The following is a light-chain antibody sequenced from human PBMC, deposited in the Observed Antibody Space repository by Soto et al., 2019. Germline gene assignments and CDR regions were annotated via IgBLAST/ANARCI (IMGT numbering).Light chain of an antibody. J-gene: IGKJ1*01. Sequence: TLMTQSPVTLSVSPGERATLSCRASQSIRNNLAWYQQKLGQAPRLLIYGASIRATGIPDRFGGSGSGTEFTLTINSLQSEDSAVYFCQQYNNWPPTWTFGQGTKVEIK. V-gene: IGKV3-15*01. CDR2: GAS. CDR1: QSIRNN. CDR3: QQYNNWPPTWT.